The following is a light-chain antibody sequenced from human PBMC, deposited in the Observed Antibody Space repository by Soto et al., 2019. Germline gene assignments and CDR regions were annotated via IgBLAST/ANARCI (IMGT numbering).Light chain of an antibody. CDR2: GAS. V-gene: IGKV3-20*01. Sequence: EIVLTQSPGTLSLSPGERATLSCRANQSVSSSYLAWYQQKPGQAPRLLIYGASSRATGIPDRFSGSGSGTDFTLTISRLEPEDFAFYYCQQYGSTSGFTFGPGTKVDIK. J-gene: IGKJ3*01. CDR3: QQYGSTSGFT. CDR1: QSVSSSY.